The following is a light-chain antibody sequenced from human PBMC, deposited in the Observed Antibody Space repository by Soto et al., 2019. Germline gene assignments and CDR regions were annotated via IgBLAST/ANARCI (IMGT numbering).Light chain of an antibody. V-gene: IGKV1-5*03. Sequence: DIQMTQSPSTLSASVGDRVTITCRASQSISSRLAWYQQKPGKVPKLLIYKASSLESGFPSRFSGSGSGTEFTLTISSLQPDDCATYCGQQYDSYSWTFGQGTKVEI. CDR1: QSISSR. J-gene: IGKJ1*01. CDR2: KAS. CDR3: QQYDSYSWT.